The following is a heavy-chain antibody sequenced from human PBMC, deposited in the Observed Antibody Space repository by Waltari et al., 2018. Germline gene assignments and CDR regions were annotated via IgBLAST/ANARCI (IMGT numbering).Heavy chain of an antibody. Sequence: DVQLEQSGGGLAQPGGSLRLSCVASGFAFITYELNWVRQAPGKGLEWVAYISNYGSTRYYADSVKGRFTVSRDNTVNSLSLQMNSLRAEDMGVYYCARSYCSGGSCFTPYYGMDVWGQGTTVTVSS. V-gene: IGHV3-48*03. J-gene: IGHJ6*02. CDR2: ISNYGSTR. CDR1: GFAFITYE. D-gene: IGHD2-15*01. CDR3: ARSYCSGGSCFTPYYGMDV.